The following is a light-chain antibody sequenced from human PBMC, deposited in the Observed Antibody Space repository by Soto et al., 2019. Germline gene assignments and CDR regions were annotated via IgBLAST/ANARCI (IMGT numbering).Light chain of an antibody. CDR3: CSYAGDYTVI. Sequence: QSALTQPRSVSGSPGQSVTISCTGTSSDVGAYNYVSWYQQHPGKAPKLLISDVTKRPSGVPDRFSGSKSGNTASLTISGLQAEDEADYSCCSYAGDYTVIFGGGTQLTVL. CDR1: SSDVGAYNY. V-gene: IGLV2-11*01. J-gene: IGLJ2*01. CDR2: DVT.